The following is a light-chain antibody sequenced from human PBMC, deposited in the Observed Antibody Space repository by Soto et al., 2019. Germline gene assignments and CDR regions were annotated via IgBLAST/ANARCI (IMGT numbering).Light chain of an antibody. Sequence: EVVLTKSPVTLSLSPGERATLSCRASQSFRGLLAWYQQKPGQAPRVIIYDAYNRATGIPPRFSGSGSGTDCTLTISSLEPEDAAVYYCQQRHMWPITLGQGTRLEIK. CDR3: QQRHMWPIT. CDR1: QSFRGL. V-gene: IGKV3-11*01. CDR2: DAY. J-gene: IGKJ5*01.